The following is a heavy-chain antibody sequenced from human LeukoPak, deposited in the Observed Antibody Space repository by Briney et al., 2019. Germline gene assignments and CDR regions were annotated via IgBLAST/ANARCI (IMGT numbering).Heavy chain of an antibody. V-gene: IGHV4-34*01. J-gene: IGHJ6*02. CDR1: GGSFSGYY. D-gene: IGHD3-16*02. CDR2: INHSGNT. Sequence: SETLSLTCAVYGGSFSGYYWSWIRQPPGKGLEWIGEINHSGNTNYNPSLKSRVTISVDTSKNQFSLKLSSVTAADTAVYYCASLVIGSGYYYYYGMDVWGQGTTVTVSS. CDR3: ASLVIGSGYYYYYGMDV.